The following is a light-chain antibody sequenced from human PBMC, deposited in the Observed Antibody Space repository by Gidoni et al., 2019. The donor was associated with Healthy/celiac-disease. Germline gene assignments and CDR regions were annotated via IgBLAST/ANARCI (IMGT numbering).Light chain of an antibody. CDR1: QSLLHSNGYNY. J-gene: IGKJ2*01. Sequence: DIVMTQSPLSLPVTPGEPASISCRSSQSLLHSNGYNYLDWYLQKPGQSPQLLIYLGSNRASGVPDRFSGSGSGTDFTLKISRVEAEDVGVYYCMQALPSYTFXXXTKLEIK. V-gene: IGKV2-28*01. CDR3: MQALPSYT. CDR2: LGS.